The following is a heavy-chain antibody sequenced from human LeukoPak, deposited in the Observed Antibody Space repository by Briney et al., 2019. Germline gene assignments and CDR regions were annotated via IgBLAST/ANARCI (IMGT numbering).Heavy chain of an antibody. V-gene: IGHV4-59*01. Sequence: SETLSLTCTVSGASISRYFWSWIRQPPGKGLEWIGYISYTGSTSYNPSLKSRVTISLDTSKNHFSLRLRFVTAADTAVYYCAKSTPSFDSWDSWGQGTLVTVSS. J-gene: IGHJ4*02. CDR1: GASISRYF. D-gene: IGHD3-3*01. CDR2: ISYTGST. CDR3: AKSTPSFDSWDS.